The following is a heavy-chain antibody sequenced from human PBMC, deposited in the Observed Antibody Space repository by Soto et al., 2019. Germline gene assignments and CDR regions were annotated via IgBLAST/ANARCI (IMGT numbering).Heavy chain of an antibody. D-gene: IGHD3-16*01. Sequence: GASVKVSCKASGYTFTSYDINWVRQATGQGLEWMGWMNPNSGNTGYAQKFQGRVTMTRNTSISTAYMELSSLRSEDTAVYYCARDWVLWGYYYYYYGMDVWGQGTTVTVSS. CDR2: MNPNSGNT. CDR1: GYTFTSYD. J-gene: IGHJ6*02. CDR3: ARDWVLWGYYYYYYGMDV. V-gene: IGHV1-8*01.